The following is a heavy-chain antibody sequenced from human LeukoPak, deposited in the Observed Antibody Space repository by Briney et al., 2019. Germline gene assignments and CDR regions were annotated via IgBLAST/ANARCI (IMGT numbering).Heavy chain of an antibody. CDR2: ISGSGGST. D-gene: IGHD6-13*01. J-gene: IGHJ4*02. CDR3: AKEGGEEQLVLDY. Sequence: GGSLRLSCVASGFTFSSYWMSWVRQVPGKGLEWVSAISGSGGSTYYADSVKGRFTISRDNSKNTLYLQMNSLRAEDTAVYYCAKEGGEEQLVLDYWGQGTLVTVSS. V-gene: IGHV3-23*01. CDR1: GFTFSSYW.